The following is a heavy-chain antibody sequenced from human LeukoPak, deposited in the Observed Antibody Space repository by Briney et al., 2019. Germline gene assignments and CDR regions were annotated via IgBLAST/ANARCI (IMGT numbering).Heavy chain of an antibody. CDR3: ARKPLSGGYGGTIDY. CDR2: NNDGVST. V-gene: IGHV3-74*01. J-gene: IGHJ4*02. D-gene: IGHD5-12*01. Sequence: GGSLRLSCATSGFTLSSYWMHWVRQVPGKGLEWLSRNNDGVSTSYADSVKGRFTISRDNAKNTLYLRMNSLRAEDTAIYYCARKPLSGGYGGTIDYWGQGTLVTVPS. CDR1: GFTLSSYW.